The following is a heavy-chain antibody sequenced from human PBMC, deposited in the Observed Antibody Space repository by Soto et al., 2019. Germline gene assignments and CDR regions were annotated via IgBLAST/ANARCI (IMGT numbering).Heavy chain of an antibody. CDR3: ARDEQQSLVFVMYFQH. V-gene: IGHV3-30-3*01. Sequence: QVQLVESGGGVVQPGRSLRLSCAASGFTFSSYAMHWVRQAPGKGLEWVAVISYDGSNKYYADSVKGRFTISRDNSKNTLYLQMNSLRAEDTAVYYCARDEQQSLVFVMYFQHWGQGTLVTVSS. J-gene: IGHJ1*01. D-gene: IGHD6-19*01. CDR1: GFTFSSYA. CDR2: ISYDGSNK.